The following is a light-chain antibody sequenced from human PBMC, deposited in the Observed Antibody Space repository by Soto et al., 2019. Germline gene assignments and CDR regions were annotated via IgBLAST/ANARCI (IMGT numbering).Light chain of an antibody. CDR2: AAS. Sequence: IQLTQSPSSLSASVGDRVTITCRASQGISSYLAWYQQKPGNAPKLLIFAASTLQSGVPSRFSGSGSGTDFTLTISSLQPEDFATYYCQQLNSYLWTFGQGTKVEIK. J-gene: IGKJ1*01. CDR1: QGISSY. CDR3: QQLNSYLWT. V-gene: IGKV1-9*01.